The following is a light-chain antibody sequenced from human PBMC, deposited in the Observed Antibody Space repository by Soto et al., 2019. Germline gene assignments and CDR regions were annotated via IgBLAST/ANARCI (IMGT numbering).Light chain of an antibody. V-gene: IGLV1-51*02. Sequence: QSVLTQPPSVPVAPGQKVTISCSGSGSNTGKNYVSWYQQLPGTAPKLLIYEDSRRPSGIPDRFSGSKSGTSATLGITGLQTGDEADYYCGSWDSSLSAVVFGTGTKVTVL. CDR2: EDS. CDR3: GSWDSSLSAVV. CDR1: GSNTGKNY. J-gene: IGLJ1*01.